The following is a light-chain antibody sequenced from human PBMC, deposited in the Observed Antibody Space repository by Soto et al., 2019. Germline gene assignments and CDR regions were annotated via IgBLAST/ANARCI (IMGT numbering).Light chain of an antibody. CDR2: DAS. V-gene: IGKV3-15*01. Sequence: EIVMTQSPATMSVSPGERVTLSCRASQSVSSYLAWFQQKPGQPPRLLIYDASTRATGIPVRFSGSGSGTELTLTISSLQSEDFGVYYCQQNKEWPGTFGQGTKVEIK. CDR3: QQNKEWPGT. CDR1: QSVSSY. J-gene: IGKJ1*01.